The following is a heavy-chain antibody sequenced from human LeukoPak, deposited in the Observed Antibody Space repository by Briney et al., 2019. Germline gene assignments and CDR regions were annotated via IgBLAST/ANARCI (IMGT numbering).Heavy chain of an antibody. J-gene: IGHJ4*02. CDR2: ISYDGSNK. CDR1: GFTFSNFL. Sequence: PGGSLRLSCAASGFTFSNFLMHWVRQAPGKGLEWVAVISYDGSNKYYADSVKGRFTISRDNSKNTLYLQMNSLRAEDTAVYYCARDRGSYYVAVAYTFDYWGQGTLVTVSS. CDR3: ARDRGSYYVAVAYTFDY. V-gene: IGHV3-30-3*01. D-gene: IGHD1-26*01.